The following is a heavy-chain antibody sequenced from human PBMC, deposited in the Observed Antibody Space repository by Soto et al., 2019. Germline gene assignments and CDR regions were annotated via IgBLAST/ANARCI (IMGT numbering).Heavy chain of an antibody. CDR2: IYYSGST. CDR1: GGSISSYY. J-gene: IGHJ4*02. Sequence: SETLSLTCTVSGGSISSYYWSWIRQPPGKGLEWIGYIYYSGSTNYNPSLKSRVAISVDTSKNQFSLKLSSVTAADTAVYYCARGGKYYYDSSGYFDYWGQGTLVTVSS. V-gene: IGHV4-59*01. D-gene: IGHD3-22*01. CDR3: ARGGKYYYDSSGYFDY.